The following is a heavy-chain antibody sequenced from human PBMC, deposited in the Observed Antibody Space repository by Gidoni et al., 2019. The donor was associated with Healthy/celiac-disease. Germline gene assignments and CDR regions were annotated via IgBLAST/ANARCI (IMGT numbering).Heavy chain of an antibody. D-gene: IGHD5-18*01. J-gene: IGHJ6*04. CDR3: ARSSPVHRSGYSYGLGSRVHYYYGMDV. V-gene: IGHV1-69*01. Sequence: QVQLVQSGAEVKKPGSSVKVSCKASGGTFSSYAISWVRQAPGQGLEWMGGIIPIFGTANYAQKFQGRVTITADESTSTAYMELSSLRSEDTAVYYCARSSPVHRSGYSYGLGSRVHYYYGMDVWGKGTTVTVSS. CDR1: GGTFSSYA. CDR2: IIPIFGTA.